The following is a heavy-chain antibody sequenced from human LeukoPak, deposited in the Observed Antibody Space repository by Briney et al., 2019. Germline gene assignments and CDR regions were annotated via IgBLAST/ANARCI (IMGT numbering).Heavy chain of an antibody. D-gene: IGHD2-15*01. CDR3: AREYCSGGSCYFGLDY. Sequence: SVKVSCKASGGTFSSYAISWVRQAPGQGLEWMGRIIPILGIANYAQKFQGRVTITADKSTSTAYMELSSLRSEDTAVYYCAREYCSGGSCYFGLDYWGQGTLVTVSS. CDR1: GGTFSSYA. CDR2: IIPILGIA. J-gene: IGHJ4*02. V-gene: IGHV1-69*04.